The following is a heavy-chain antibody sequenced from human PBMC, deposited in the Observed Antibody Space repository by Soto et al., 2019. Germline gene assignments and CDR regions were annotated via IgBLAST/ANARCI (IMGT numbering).Heavy chain of an antibody. D-gene: IGHD3-10*01. CDR3: ARTPPGRGAPDAFDI. V-gene: IGHV1-46*01. CDR1: GYTFTSYY. CDR2: INPSGGST. Sequence: ASVKVSCKXSGYTFTSYYMHWVRQAPGQGLEWMGIINPSGGSTSYAQKFQGRVTMTRDTSTSTVYMELSSLRSEDTAVYYCARTPPGRGAPDAFDIWGQGTMVTVSS. J-gene: IGHJ3*02.